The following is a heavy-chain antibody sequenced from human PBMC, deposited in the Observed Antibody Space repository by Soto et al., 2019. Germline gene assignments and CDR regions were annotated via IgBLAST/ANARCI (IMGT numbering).Heavy chain of an antibody. CDR1: GFTFSSYA. CDR3: AKLKFDSSGYYLYYFDY. J-gene: IGHJ4*02. Sequence: GGSLRLSCAASGFTFSSYAMSWVRQAPGKGLEWVSAISGSGGSTYYADSVKDRFTISRDNSKNTLYLQMNSLRAEDTAVYYCAKLKFDSSGYYLYYFDYWGQGTLVTVSS. V-gene: IGHV3-23*01. CDR2: ISGSGGST. D-gene: IGHD3-22*01.